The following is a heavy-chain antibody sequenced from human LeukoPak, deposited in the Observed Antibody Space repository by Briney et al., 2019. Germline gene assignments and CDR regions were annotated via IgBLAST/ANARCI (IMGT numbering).Heavy chain of an antibody. J-gene: IGHJ3*02. V-gene: IGHV4-61*02. D-gene: IGHD4-17*01. Sequence: PSQTLSLTCTVSGGSISSGSYYWSWIRQPAGKGLEWIGRSYTSGSTNYNPSLKSRVTISVDTSKNQFSLRLSSVTAADTAVYYCARVGHPTPRRVLSAVTIPTAGAFDIWGQGTPVTVSS. CDR1: GGSISSGSYY. CDR2: SYTSGST. CDR3: ARVGHPTPRRVLSAVTIPTAGAFDI.